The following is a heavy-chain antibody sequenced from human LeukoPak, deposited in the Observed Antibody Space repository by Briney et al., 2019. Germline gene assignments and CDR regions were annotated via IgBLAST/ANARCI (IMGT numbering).Heavy chain of an antibody. Sequence: GGSLRLSCAASGFTFSRYGMHWVRQAPGKGLEWVATTSHDGSNKNYAESVKGRFTISRDNSKNTLYLQMNSLRADDTAVYYCAKSHHVTAIDYWGQGTLVTVSS. CDR3: AKSHHVTAIDY. CDR1: GFTFSRYG. J-gene: IGHJ4*02. CDR2: TSHDGSNK. D-gene: IGHD2-21*02. V-gene: IGHV3-30*18.